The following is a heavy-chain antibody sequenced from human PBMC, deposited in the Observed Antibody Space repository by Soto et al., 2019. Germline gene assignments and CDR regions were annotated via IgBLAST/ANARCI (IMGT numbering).Heavy chain of an antibody. D-gene: IGHD3-22*01. CDR3: ARGGALYDSSGLHPPQYYFDY. CDR2: INHSGST. Sequence: QVQLQQWGAGLLKPSETLSLTCAVYGGSFSGYYWSWIRQPPGKGLEWVGEINHSGSTNYNPSLNSRVTISVDTSKNQFSLKLSSVTAADTAVYYCARGGALYDSSGLHPPQYYFDYWGQGTLVTVSS. V-gene: IGHV4-34*01. CDR1: GGSFSGYY. J-gene: IGHJ4*02.